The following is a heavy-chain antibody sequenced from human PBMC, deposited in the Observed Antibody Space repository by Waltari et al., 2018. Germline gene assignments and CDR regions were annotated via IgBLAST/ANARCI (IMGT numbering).Heavy chain of an antibody. Sequence: EVQLVQSGAEVKKPGESLQISCKGSGYSFSTSWIGWVRQMRGKGLEWMGIIYPGDSDSRDSPSFQGQVTISADKSISTAYLQWSSLKASDTAMYYCARRDGDLFDYWGQGTLVTVSS. D-gene: IGHD4-17*01. J-gene: IGHJ4*02. CDR3: ARRDGDLFDY. CDR2: IYPGDSDS. V-gene: IGHV5-51*01. CDR1: GYSFSTSW.